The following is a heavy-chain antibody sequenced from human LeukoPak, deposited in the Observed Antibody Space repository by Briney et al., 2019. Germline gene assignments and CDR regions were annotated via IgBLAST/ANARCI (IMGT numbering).Heavy chain of an antibody. Sequence: PGGSLRLSCAASGFTFSDYYMSWIRQAPGKGLEWVSYISWSGNTIEYADSVKGRFTISRDNAKSSLSLQMNSLRAEDTAVYHCVGLRSAGGTLGWFDPWGQGTLVTVSS. CDR2: ISWSGNTI. D-gene: IGHD6-13*01. J-gene: IGHJ5*02. CDR1: GFTFSDYY. CDR3: VGLRSAGGTLGWFDP. V-gene: IGHV3-11*01.